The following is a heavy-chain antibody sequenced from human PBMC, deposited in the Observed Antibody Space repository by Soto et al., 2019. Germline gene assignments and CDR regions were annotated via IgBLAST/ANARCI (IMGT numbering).Heavy chain of an antibody. CDR2: IIPIFGTA. Sequence: EASVKVSCKASGGTFSSYSISWVRQAPGQGLEWMGGIIPIFGTANYAQKFQGRVTITADESTSTAYMELSSLRSEDTAVYYCARAGGYFSSTSCPLDYWGQGTLVTVSS. CDR3: ARAGGYFSSTSCPLDY. D-gene: IGHD2-2*03. J-gene: IGHJ4*02. V-gene: IGHV1-69*13. CDR1: GGTFSSYS.